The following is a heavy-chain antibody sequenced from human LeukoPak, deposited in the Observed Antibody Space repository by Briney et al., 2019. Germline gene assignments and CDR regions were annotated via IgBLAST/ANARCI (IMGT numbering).Heavy chain of an antibody. D-gene: IGHD4-23*01. J-gene: IGHJ3*01. V-gene: IGHV3-69-1*02. Sequence: GGSLRLSCTASGFSFSGHWMHWIRQVPGKGLEWISYISGSGATYYADSVKGRFTISRDNAQNSLWLQMNSLRVEDTAVYYCARDPMYNGGNSGAFDFWGQGTLVTVSS. CDR3: ARDPMYNGGNSGAFDF. CDR1: GFSFSGHW. CDR2: ISGSGAT.